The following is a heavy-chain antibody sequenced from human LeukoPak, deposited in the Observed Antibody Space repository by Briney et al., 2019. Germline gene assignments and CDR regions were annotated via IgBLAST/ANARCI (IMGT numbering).Heavy chain of an antibody. V-gene: IGHV1-18*01. D-gene: IGHD6-19*01. CDR2: ISAYNGNT. CDR3: AREGYSSGWYANYYYMDV. J-gene: IGHJ6*03. Sequence: GASVKVSCKASGYTFTSYGISWVRQAPGQGLEWMGWISAYNGNTNYAQKLQGRVTMTTDTSTSTAYMELRSLRSDDTAVYYCAREGYSSGWYANYYYMDVWGKGTTVTVSS. CDR1: GYTFTSYG.